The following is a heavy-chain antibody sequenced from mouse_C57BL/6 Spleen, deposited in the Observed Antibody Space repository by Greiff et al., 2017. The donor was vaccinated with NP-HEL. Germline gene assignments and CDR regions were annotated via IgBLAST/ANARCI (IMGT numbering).Heavy chain of an antibody. CDR3: ARGDDGYYGGYFDY. CDR1: GYTFTDYN. V-gene: IGHV1-18*01. J-gene: IGHJ2*01. Sequence: EVKLQQSGPELVKPGASVKIPCKASGYTFTDYNMDWVKQSHGKSLEWIGDINPNNGGTIYNQKFKGKATLTVDKSSSTAYMELRSLTSEDTAVYYCARGDDGYYGGYFDYWGQGTTLTVSS. D-gene: IGHD2-3*01. CDR2: INPNNGGT.